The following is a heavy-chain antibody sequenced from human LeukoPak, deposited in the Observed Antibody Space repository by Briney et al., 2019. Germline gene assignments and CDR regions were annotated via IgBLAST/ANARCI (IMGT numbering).Heavy chain of an antibody. CDR3: ARAMIVVAFDY. J-gene: IGHJ4*02. CDR1: GYTLTELS. V-gene: IGHV1-46*01. D-gene: IGHD3-22*01. Sequence: GASVKVSCKVSGYTLTELSMHWVRQAPGQGLEWMGIINPSGGSTSYAQKFQGRVTMTRDTSTSTVYMELSSLRSEDTAVYYCARAMIVVAFDYWGQGTLVTVSS. CDR2: INPSGGST.